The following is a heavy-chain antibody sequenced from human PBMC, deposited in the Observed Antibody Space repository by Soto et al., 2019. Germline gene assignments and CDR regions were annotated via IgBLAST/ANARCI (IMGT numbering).Heavy chain of an antibody. J-gene: IGHJ6*02. CDR1: GYTFTSYG. Sequence: QVQLVQSGSEVKKPGASVKVSCKASGYTFTSYGISWVRQAPGQGLEWMGWISAYNGNTNYAQKLQGRVTMTTDTSPSTAYMEVRSLRSDDTAVYYCARAGLGVPGTGYGMDVWGQGTTVTVSS. CDR2: ISAYNGNT. V-gene: IGHV1-18*01. D-gene: IGHD6-19*01. CDR3: ARAGLGVPGTGYGMDV.